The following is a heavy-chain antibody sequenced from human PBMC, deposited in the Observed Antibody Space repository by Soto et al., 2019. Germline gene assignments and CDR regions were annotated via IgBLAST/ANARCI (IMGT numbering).Heavy chain of an antibody. D-gene: IGHD6-13*01. J-gene: IGHJ4*02. CDR3: ATSYGNAWYTY. Sequence: SETLSLTCAVYGGSFSGYYWSWIRQPPGKGLEWIGEINHSGSTNYNPSLKSRVTISVDKSKNQFTLNLTSVTVADTAVYYCATSYGNAWYTYWGQGTQVTVSS. V-gene: IGHV4-34*01. CDR2: INHSGST. CDR1: GGSFSGYY.